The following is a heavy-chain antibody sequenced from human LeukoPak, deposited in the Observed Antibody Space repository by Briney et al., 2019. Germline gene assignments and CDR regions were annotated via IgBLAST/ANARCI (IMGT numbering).Heavy chain of an antibody. CDR1: GVSVSSSSSC. Sequence: RASETLSLTCTVSGVSVSSSSSCWVWIRQPPGMGLEWIGSIYYSGSTYSNPSLKSRVTISVDTSKNQFSLKVSSVAAADTAVYYCARYESSAYGIDVWGRGTLVTVSS. CDR3: ARYESSAYGIDV. V-gene: IGHV4-39*01. D-gene: IGHD3-22*01. J-gene: IGHJ2*01. CDR2: IYYSGST.